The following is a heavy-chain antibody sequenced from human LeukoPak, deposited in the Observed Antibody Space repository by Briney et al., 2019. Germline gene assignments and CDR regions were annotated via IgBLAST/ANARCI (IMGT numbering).Heavy chain of an antibody. CDR3: ARGGPRITMIVVPMDV. J-gene: IGHJ6*03. V-gene: IGHV4-34*01. CDR1: GGSFSGYY. CDR2: INHSGST. Sequence: SETLSLTCAVYGGSFSGYYWSWIRQPPGKGLEWIGEINHSGSTNYNPSLKSRVTISVDTSKNQFSLKLSSVTAAETAVYYCARGGPRITMIVVPMDVWGKGTTVTVSS. D-gene: IGHD3-22*01.